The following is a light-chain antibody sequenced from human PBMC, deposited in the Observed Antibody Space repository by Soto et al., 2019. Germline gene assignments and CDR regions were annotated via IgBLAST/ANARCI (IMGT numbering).Light chain of an antibody. CDR2: WAS. CDR3: QQYYTTSSPT. CDR1: QSVLYSSNNKNY. J-gene: IGKJ4*01. Sequence: DIVMTQSPDSLAVSLGERATINCKSSQSVLYSSNNKNYLAWYQQKPGQPLRLLIYWASTRGSGVPDRFNGSGSETDFTLTISSPQAEDVAVYHCQQYYTTSSPTFGGGTKVEIK. V-gene: IGKV4-1*01.